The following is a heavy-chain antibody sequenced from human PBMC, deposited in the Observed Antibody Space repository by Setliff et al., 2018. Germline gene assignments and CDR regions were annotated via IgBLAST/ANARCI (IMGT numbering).Heavy chain of an antibody. D-gene: IGHD3-3*01. CDR1: GASISDYY. V-gene: IGHV4-4*07. CDR2: VSASGST. J-gene: IGHJ5*02. CDR3: ARERTIFGILVISGWFDP. Sequence: SETLSLTCTVSGASISDYYWTWIQQPAGKELEWIGRVSASGSTNYSPSLKSRVTMSVDTSRNQISLNLTSVTAADTAMYYCARERTIFGILVISGWFDPWGQGTVVTVSS.